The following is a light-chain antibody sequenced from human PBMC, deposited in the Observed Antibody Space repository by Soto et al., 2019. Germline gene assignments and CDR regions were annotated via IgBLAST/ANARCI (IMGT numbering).Light chain of an antibody. J-gene: IGKJ2*01. CDR2: AAS. CDR1: QGISSY. Sequence: DIQLTQSPSFLSASVGDRVTITCRASQGISSYLAWYQQKPGKAPKVLIYAASTLQSGVPSRFSGSGSGTAFTLTISSLQTEDFATYYCQQLNSYPRTFGQGTKLEIK. CDR3: QQLNSYPRT. V-gene: IGKV1-9*01.